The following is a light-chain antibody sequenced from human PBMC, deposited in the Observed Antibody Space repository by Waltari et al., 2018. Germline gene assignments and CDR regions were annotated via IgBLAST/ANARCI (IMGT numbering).Light chain of an antibody. V-gene: IGKV1-12*01. CDR1: RGISNW. CDR2: AAS. CDR3: QQANSFPPT. Sequence: DFHMTQAPTSVSPCVGHRVAITCRASRGISNWLAWYQQKSGQAPKLLIDAASNLQSGVPSRFSGSGAATDFTLTINSLQPEDFATYYCQQANSFPPTFGQGTKVEIK. J-gene: IGKJ2*01.